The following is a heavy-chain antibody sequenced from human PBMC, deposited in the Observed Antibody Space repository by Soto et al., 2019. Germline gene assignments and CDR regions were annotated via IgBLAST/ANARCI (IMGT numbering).Heavy chain of an antibody. V-gene: IGHV3-23*01. CDR3: GQINRYNDVEY. CDR2: ISVSGDTT. D-gene: IGHD1-1*01. J-gene: IGHJ4*02. Sequence: EVQLLESGGGFVLPGWSLILSCAVSGITFSSYAMTWVRRAPGQGLEWVSGISVSGDTTYYADSVKGRFTISRDNSENMRDQQMNRLRAEDPAVYHGGQINRYNDVEYWGQGALVTVSS. CDR1: GITFSSYA.